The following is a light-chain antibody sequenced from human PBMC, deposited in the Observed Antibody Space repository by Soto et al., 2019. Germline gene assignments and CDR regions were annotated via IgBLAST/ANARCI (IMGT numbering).Light chain of an antibody. V-gene: IGKV3-20*01. J-gene: IGKJ1*01. CDR3: QQYGSSGT. Sequence: LTQSPGTLSLSRGERATLSCRSSQSVNKNYLAWYQQKPGQAPRLLICGAANRATGIPDRCSGSGSGTDCALTISRLEPEDFAVYYCQQYGSSGTFGQGTKVDIK. CDR1: QSVNKNY. CDR2: GAA.